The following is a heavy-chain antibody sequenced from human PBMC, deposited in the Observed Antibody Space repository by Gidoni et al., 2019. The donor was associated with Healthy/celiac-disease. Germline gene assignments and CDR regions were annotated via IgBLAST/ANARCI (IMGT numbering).Heavy chain of an antibody. D-gene: IGHD2-15*01. CDR3: ARARLGYCSGGSCYRANDAFDI. J-gene: IGHJ3*02. CDR2: ISAYNGNT. V-gene: IGHV1-18*01. CDR1: GYTFTSYG. Sequence: KASGYTFTSYGISWVRQAPGQGLEWMGWISAYNGNTNYAQKLQGRVTMTTDTSTSTAYMELRSLRSDDTAVYYCARARLGYCSGGSCYRANDAFDIWGQGTMVTVSS.